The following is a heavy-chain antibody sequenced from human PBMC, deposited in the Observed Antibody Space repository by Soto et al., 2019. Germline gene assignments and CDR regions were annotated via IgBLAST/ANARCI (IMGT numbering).Heavy chain of an antibody. D-gene: IGHD3-22*01. CDR1: GFTVSNAW. J-gene: IGHJ4*02. CDR2: IKSKTDGGTT. CDR3: TTGPGNSSHFYEHDY. Sequence: GGSLRLSCAASGFTVSNAWMNWVRQAPGKGLEWVGRIKSKTDGGTTDHSAPVKGRFTIARDDSKNTVYLQMNSLKIEDTALYYCTTGPGNSSHFYEHDYWGQGTLVTVSS. V-gene: IGHV3-15*07.